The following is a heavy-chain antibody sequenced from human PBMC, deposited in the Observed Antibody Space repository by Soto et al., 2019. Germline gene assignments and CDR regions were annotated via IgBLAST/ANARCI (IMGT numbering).Heavy chain of an antibody. Sequence: GESLKISCKGSGYSFPIHWIGWVRQMPGKGLEWMGIIYPCDSDTTYSPSFQGRVTFAAAKSINTAYLQWSSLQASDTGMYYCARSYDSAILNAFDVWGQGTMVTVSS. V-gene: IGHV5-51*01. CDR2: IYPCDSDT. CDR3: ARSYDSAILNAFDV. J-gene: IGHJ3*01. D-gene: IGHD3-10*01. CDR1: GYSFPIHW.